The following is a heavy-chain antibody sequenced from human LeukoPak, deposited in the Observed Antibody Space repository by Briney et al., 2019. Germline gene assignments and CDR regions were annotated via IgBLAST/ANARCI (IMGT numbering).Heavy chain of an antibody. CDR1: GGSISSYY. Sequence: KPSETLSLTCTVSGGSISSYYWSWIRQPPGKGLEWIGYIYTSGSTNYNPSLKSRVTISVDTSKNQFSLKLSSVTAADTAVYYCARHSDWRKRFDPWGQGTLVTVFS. V-gene: IGHV4-4*09. D-gene: IGHD3-9*01. CDR3: ARHSDWRKRFDP. J-gene: IGHJ5*02. CDR2: IYTSGST.